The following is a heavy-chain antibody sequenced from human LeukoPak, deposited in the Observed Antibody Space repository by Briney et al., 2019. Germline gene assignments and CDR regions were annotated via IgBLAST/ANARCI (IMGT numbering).Heavy chain of an antibody. D-gene: IGHD3-10*01. CDR2: ISSSSYI. J-gene: IGHJ4*02. CDR1: GFTFSSYA. Sequence: PGGSLRLSCAASGFTFSSYAMSWVRQAPGKGLEWVSSISSSSYIYYADSVKGRFTISRDNAKNSLYLQMNSLRAEDTAVYYCARGYGSGSYGGPGFDYWGQGTLVTVSS. CDR3: ARGYGSGSYGGPGFDY. V-gene: IGHV3-21*01.